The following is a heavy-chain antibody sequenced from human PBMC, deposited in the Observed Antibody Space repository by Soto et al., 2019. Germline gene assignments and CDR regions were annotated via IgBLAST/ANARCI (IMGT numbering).Heavy chain of an antibody. J-gene: IGHJ4*02. Sequence: PGGSLRLSCAASGVTFSDYYMSWIRQAPGKGLEWVSYISSSGSTIYYADSVKGRFTISRDNAKNSLYLQMNSLRAEDTAVYYCAIGYCSGGSCNKYYWGQGTLVTVSS. CDR1: GVTFSDYY. D-gene: IGHD2-15*01. CDR2: ISSSGSTI. V-gene: IGHV3-11*01. CDR3: AIGYCSGGSCNKYY.